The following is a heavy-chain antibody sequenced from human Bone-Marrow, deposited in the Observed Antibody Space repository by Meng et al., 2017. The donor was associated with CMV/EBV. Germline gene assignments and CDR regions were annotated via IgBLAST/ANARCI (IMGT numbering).Heavy chain of an antibody. CDR2: INSDGSST. J-gene: IGHJ6*02. Sequence: SCAASGFTFSSYWMHWVRQAPGKGLVWVSRINSDGSSTSYADSVKGRLTISRDNAKNTLYLQMNSLRAEDTAVYYCARDPSYGYYDFWSGYSGMDVWGQGTTVTVSS. CDR1: GFTFSSYW. V-gene: IGHV3-74*01. CDR3: ARDPSYGYYDFWSGYSGMDV. D-gene: IGHD3-3*01.